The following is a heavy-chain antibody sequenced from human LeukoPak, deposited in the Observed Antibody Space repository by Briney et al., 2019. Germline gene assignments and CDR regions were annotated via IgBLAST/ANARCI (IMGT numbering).Heavy chain of an antibody. J-gene: IGHJ4*02. CDR1: GYTFTSYG. V-gene: IGHV1-46*01. Sequence: ASVKVSCKASGYTFTSYGISWVRQAPGQGLEWMGIINPSGGSTSYAQKFQGRVTMTRDTSTSTVYMELSSLRSEDTAVYYCARDRSDTRGYSGLPTNWGQGTLVTVSS. CDR2: INPSGGST. D-gene: IGHD5-12*01. CDR3: ARDRSDTRGYSGLPTN.